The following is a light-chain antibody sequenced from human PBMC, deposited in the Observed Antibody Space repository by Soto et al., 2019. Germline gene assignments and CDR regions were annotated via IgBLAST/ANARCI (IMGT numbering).Light chain of an antibody. J-gene: IGKJ1*01. CDR1: QSISSW. CDR3: QQYENYWT. V-gene: IGKV1-5*01. Sequence: DIPMTQSPSTRSATAXDRVTITCRASQSISSWLAWYQQKPGKAPKLLIYDASNLESGVPSRFSGSGSGTEFTLTISNLQPDDIATYYCQQYENYWTFGQGTKVDI. CDR2: DAS.